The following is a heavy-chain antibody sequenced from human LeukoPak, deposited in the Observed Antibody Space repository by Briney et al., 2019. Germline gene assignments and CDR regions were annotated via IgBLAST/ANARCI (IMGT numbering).Heavy chain of an antibody. V-gene: IGHV3-30*18. CDR2: ISYDGSNK. Sequence: GRSLRLSCAASGFTFSSYGMHWVRQAPGKGLEWVAVISYDGSNKYYADSMKGRFTISRDNSKNTLYLQMNSLRAEDTAVYYCAKDRGGYEIVNWFDPWGQGTLVTVSS. J-gene: IGHJ5*02. D-gene: IGHD5-12*01. CDR3: AKDRGGYEIVNWFDP. CDR1: GFTFSSYG.